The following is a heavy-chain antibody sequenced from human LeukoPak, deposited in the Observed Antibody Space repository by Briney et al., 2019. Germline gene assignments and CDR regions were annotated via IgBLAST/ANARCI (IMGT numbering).Heavy chain of an antibody. CDR2: ISSSGSTI. Sequence: GGSLRLSCAASGFTFSDYYMSWIRQAPGKGLEWVSYISSSGSTIYYADSVKGRFTISRDNAKNSLYLQMNSLRDEDTAVYYCARVSSFPEIYYYHYYMDVWGKGTTVTVSS. CDR1: GFTFSDYY. J-gene: IGHJ6*03. D-gene: IGHD6-6*01. CDR3: ARVSSFPEIYYYHYYMDV. V-gene: IGHV3-11*04.